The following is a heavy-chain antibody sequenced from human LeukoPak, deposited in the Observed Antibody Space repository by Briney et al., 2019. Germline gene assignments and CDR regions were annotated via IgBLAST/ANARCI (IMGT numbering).Heavy chain of an antibody. CDR2: INPNSGGT. J-gene: IGHJ4*02. D-gene: IGHD4-23*01. CDR1: GYTFTGYY. V-gene: IGHV1-2*06. Sequence: ASVKVSCKASGYTFTGYYTHWVRQAPGQGLEWMGRINPNSGGTNYAQKFQGRVTMTRDTSISTAYMELSRLRSDDTAVYYCARARYSSNSEVGDYWGQGTLVTVSS. CDR3: ARARYSSNSEVGDY.